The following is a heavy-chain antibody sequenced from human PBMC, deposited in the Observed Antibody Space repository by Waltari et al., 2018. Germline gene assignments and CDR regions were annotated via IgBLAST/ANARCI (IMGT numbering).Heavy chain of an antibody. Sequence: QVHLVESGGGVVQPGKSLRLSCVASGFIFRDYAMHWVRQTPGKGLPWVALISYDGVDKWYADSLKGRFTISRDNSKSTLYLQIDSLRSEDTAVYYCARDYNSLVDYWGQGILVTVSS. J-gene: IGHJ4*02. CDR3: ARDYNSLVDY. V-gene: IGHV3-30*01. D-gene: IGHD1-1*01. CDR2: ISYDGVDK. CDR1: GFIFRDYA.